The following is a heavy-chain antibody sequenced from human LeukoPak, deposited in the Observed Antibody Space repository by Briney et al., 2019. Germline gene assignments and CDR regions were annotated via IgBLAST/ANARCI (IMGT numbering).Heavy chain of an antibody. J-gene: IGHJ5*02. CDR2: MNPNSGNT. Sequence: ASVKVSCKASGYTFTSYGISWVRQATGQGLEWMGWMNPNSGNTGYAQKFQGRVTITRNTSISTAYMELSSLRSEDTAVYYCARGCSSTSCYGYYDFWSGYPHGFDPWGQGTLVTVSS. CDR3: ARGCSSTSCYGYYDFWSGYPHGFDP. V-gene: IGHV1-8*03. CDR1: GYTFTSYG. D-gene: IGHD3-3*01.